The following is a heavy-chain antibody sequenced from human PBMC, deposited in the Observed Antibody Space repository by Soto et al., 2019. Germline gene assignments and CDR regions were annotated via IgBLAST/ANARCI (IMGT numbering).Heavy chain of an antibody. CDR3: ARDVAVRGAMGWFDP. D-gene: IGHD3-10*01. J-gene: IGHJ5*02. CDR2: TYQSGST. Sequence: QLQLQESGSGLVKPSQTLSLTCAVSGGSIRRGTYTWTWIRQPPGKGLEWIGYTYQSGSTFYSASLKGRVTITVDRSKNQFSLKLSSVTAADTAVYYCARDVAVRGAMGWFDPWGQGTLVTVSS. V-gene: IGHV4-30-2*01. CDR1: GGSIRRGTYT.